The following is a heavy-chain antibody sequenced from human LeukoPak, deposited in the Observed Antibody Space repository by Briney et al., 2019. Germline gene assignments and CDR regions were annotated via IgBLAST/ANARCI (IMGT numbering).Heavy chain of an antibody. D-gene: IGHD3-10*01. V-gene: IGHV4-59*01. J-gene: IGHJ4*02. CDR1: GGSISYYY. Sequence: SETLSLTCTVSGGSISYYYWSWIRQSPGKGLEWIGYIYYSGTTNYNPSLKSRVTISVDTSKNQFSLKLSSVTAADTAVYYCARDGYYGSGSYYEYWGQGTLVTVSS. CDR3: ARDGYYGSGSYYEY. CDR2: IYYSGTT.